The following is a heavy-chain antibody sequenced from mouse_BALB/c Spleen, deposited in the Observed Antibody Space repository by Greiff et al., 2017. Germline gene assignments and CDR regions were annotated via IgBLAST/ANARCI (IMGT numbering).Heavy chain of an antibody. CDR3: ARGHDYYFDY. J-gene: IGHJ2*01. CDR2: ISDGGSYT. Sequence: DVKLVESGGGLVKPGGSLKLSCAASGFTFSDYYMYWVRQTPEKRLEWVATISDGGSYTYYPDSVKGRFTISRDNAKNNLYLQMSSLKSEDTAMYYCARGHDYYFDYWGQGTTLTVSS. V-gene: IGHV5-4*02. D-gene: IGHD2-4*01. CDR1: GFTFSDYY.